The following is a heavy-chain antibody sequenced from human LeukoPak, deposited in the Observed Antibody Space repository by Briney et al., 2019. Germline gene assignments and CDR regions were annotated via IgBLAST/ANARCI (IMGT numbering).Heavy chain of an antibody. CDR1: GFTFSSYG. CDR3: AKSRGDGYNYLNDAFDI. J-gene: IGHJ3*02. V-gene: IGHV3-30*18. CDR2: ISYDGSNK. Sequence: GGSLRLSCAASGFTFSSYGMHWVRQAPGKGLEWVAVISYDGSNKYYADSVKGRFTISRDNSKNTLYLQTNSLRAEDTAVYYCAKSRGDGYNYLNDAFDIWGQGTMVTVSS. D-gene: IGHD5-12*01.